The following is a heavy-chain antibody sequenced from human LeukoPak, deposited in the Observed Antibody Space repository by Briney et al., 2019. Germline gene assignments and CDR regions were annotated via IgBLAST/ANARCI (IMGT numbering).Heavy chain of an antibody. CDR1: GGTFSSYA. CDR2: IIPVPGIT. Sequence: SVKVSCKASGGTFSSYAISWVRQAPGQGLEWMGRIIPVPGITNYAQKFQGRVTITADKSTSTADMELSSLRSEDTAVYYCARGGGRWLQLSVADYYGMDVWGRGTTVTVSS. V-gene: IGHV1-69*04. CDR3: ARGGGRWLQLSVADYYGMDV. D-gene: IGHD5-24*01. J-gene: IGHJ6*02.